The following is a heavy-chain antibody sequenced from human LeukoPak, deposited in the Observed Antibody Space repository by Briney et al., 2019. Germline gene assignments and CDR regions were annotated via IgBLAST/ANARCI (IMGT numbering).Heavy chain of an antibody. CDR1: GGSISNKY. Sequence: PSETLSLTRSVSGGSISNKYWSWIRQPPGKGLEWIGYIYYTGSTNYNPSLKSRVTISLDTSKSQFTLKLTSVTAADTAVYYCARRQVYAPFDPWGQGTLVTVSS. J-gene: IGHJ5*02. CDR3: ARRQVYAPFDP. CDR2: IYYTGST. D-gene: IGHD5/OR15-5a*01. V-gene: IGHV4-59*08.